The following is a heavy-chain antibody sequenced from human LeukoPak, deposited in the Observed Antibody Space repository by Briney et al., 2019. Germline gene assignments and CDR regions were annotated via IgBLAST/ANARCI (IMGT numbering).Heavy chain of an antibody. D-gene: IGHD6-13*01. CDR3: ARDIPTYSSSWPIDY. V-gene: IGHV3-21*01. J-gene: IGHJ4*02. CDR2: VSSSSSYI. Sequence: GGSLRLSCAASGFTFSSYSMNWVRQAPGKGLEWVSSVSSSSSYIYYAGSVKGRFTISRDNAKNSLYLQMNSLRAEDTAVYYCARDIPTYSSSWPIDYWGQGTLVTVSS. CDR1: GFTFSSYS.